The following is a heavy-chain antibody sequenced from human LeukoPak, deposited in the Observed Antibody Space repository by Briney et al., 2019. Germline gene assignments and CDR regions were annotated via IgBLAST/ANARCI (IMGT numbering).Heavy chain of an antibody. J-gene: IGHJ4*02. Sequence: GGSLRLSCAASGFTVSSTYMAWVRQPPGQGLEWVSVFYPSGTTHYADSVKGRFTVSRHDSNNAFYLQMNTVRVEDTAVYYCATVPRSSCCYTFDSWGQGTLVTVSS. CDR2: FYPSGTT. V-gene: IGHV3-53*04. CDR1: GFTVSSTY. CDR3: ATVPRSSCCYTFDS. D-gene: IGHD2-2*02.